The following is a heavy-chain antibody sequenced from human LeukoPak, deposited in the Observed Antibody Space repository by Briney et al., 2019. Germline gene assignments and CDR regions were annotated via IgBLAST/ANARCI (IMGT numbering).Heavy chain of an antibody. Sequence: GGSLRLSCVASGFTFSDSAIHWVRQSSGKGLEWIGHMDKETNLYATALAASVKGRLTVSRDDSKNTAYLHMNSLKTEDTALYYCTRDSGTYNWFDPWGQGTLVTVPS. J-gene: IGHJ5*02. CDR1: GFTFSDSA. D-gene: IGHD1-26*01. CDR2: MDKETNLYAT. CDR3: TRDSGTYNWFDP. V-gene: IGHV3-73*01.